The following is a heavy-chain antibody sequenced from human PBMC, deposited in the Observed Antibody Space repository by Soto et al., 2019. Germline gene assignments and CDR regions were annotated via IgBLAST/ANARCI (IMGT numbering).Heavy chain of an antibody. CDR1: GGSFSDSF. CDR3: ARDTTVIDY. CDR2: INHSGST. J-gene: IGHJ4*02. Sequence: QVQLQQWGAGLLKPSETLSLTCAVFGGSFSDSFWTWIRQPPGKGLEWIGEINHSGSTTYNPSLKSRVTMSVDTSKNLFSLKLRSVTAADTAVYYCARDTTVIDYWGQGTLVTVSS. V-gene: IGHV4-34*01. D-gene: IGHD4-17*01.